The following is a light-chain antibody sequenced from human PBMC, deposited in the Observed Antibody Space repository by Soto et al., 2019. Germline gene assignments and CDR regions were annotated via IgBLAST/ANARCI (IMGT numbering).Light chain of an antibody. CDR2: GDS. Sequence: QSVLTQPPSVSGAPGQRVTISCTGSSSNIGAGYNVHWYQQVPGTAPKLLIYGDSNRPSGVPDRFSGSKSGTSAPLAITGLQAEDEADYYCQSYDSSLSGWLFGGGTKVTVL. CDR3: QSYDSSLSGWL. CDR1: SSNIGAGYN. V-gene: IGLV1-40*01. J-gene: IGLJ3*02.